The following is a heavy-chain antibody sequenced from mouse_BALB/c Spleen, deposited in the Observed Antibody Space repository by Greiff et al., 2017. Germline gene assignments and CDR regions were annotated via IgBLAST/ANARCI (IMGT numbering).Heavy chain of an antibody. CDR2: ISSGSSTI. J-gene: IGHJ2*01. D-gene: IGHD1-1*01. CDR1: GFTFSSFG. CDR3: ARRGYGSSYPDY. Sequence: EVMLVESGGGLVQPGGSRKLSCAASGFTFSSFGMHWVRQAPEKGLEWVAYISSGSSTIYYADTVKGRFTISRDNPKNTLFLQMTSLRSEDTAMYYCARRGYGSSYPDYWGQGTTLTVSS. V-gene: IGHV5-17*02.